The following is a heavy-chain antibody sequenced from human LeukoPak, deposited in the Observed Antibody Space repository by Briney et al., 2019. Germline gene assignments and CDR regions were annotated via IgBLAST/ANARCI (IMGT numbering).Heavy chain of an antibody. CDR2: IHTSGST. D-gene: IGHD6-13*01. J-gene: IGHJ6*03. CDR3: ARGPDSSRWYYYYMDV. Sequence: SETLSLTCTVSGESIRSYYWSWIRQPAGKGLEWIGRIHTSGSTDYNPSLKSRVTMSIDTSKNQFSLKLSSVSAADTAVYYCARGPDSSRWYYYYMDVWGKGTTVTVSS. V-gene: IGHV4-4*07. CDR1: GESIRSYY.